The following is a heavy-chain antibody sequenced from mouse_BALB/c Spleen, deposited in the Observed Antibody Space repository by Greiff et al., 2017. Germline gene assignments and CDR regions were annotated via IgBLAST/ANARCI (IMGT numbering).Heavy chain of an antibody. CDR1: GYAFTNYL. V-gene: IGHV1-54*01. Sequence: VQLQQSGAELVRPGTSVKVSCKASGYAFTNYLIEWVKQRPGQGLEWIGVINPGSGGTNYNEKFKGKATLTADKSSSTAYMQLSSLTSDDSAVYFCARSPYDYVFAYWGQGTLVTVSA. CDR2: INPGSGGT. D-gene: IGHD2-4*01. J-gene: IGHJ3*01. CDR3: ARSPYDYVFAY.